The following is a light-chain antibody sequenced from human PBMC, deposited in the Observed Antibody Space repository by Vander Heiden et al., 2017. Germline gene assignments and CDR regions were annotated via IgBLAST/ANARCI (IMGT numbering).Light chain of an antibody. J-gene: IGKJ3*01. CDR2: AAS. CDR3: QKYNSAPPNT. Sequence: DIQMTQSPSSLSASVGDRVTITCRASQGISNYLAWYQQKPGRVPKLLIYAASTLQSGVPSRCSGSGSGTDFTLTISSLQPEDVATYYCQKYNSAPPNTFGPGTKVDIK. V-gene: IGKV1-27*01. CDR1: QGISNY.